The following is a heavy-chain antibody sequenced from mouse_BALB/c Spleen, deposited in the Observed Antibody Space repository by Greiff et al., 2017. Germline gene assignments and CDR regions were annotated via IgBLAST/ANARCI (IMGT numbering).Heavy chain of an antibody. CDR2: ISSGGSYT. J-gene: IGHJ2*01. CDR1: GFTFSSYA. V-gene: IGHV5-9-3*01. D-gene: IGHD1-1*01. Sequence: EVQGVESGGGLVKPGGSLKLSCAASGFTFSSYAMSWVRQTPEKRLEWVATISSGGSYTYYPDSVKGRFTISRDNAKNTLYLQMSSLRSEDTAMYYCARQTSSSGSSWGYFDYWGQGTTLTVSS. CDR3: ARQTSSSGSSWGYFDY.